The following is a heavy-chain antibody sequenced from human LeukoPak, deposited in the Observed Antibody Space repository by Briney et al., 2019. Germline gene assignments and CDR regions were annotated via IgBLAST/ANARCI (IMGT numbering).Heavy chain of an antibody. CDR3: ARRSPNYYFDY. V-gene: IGHV3-21*01. J-gene: IGHJ4*02. CDR1: GFTFSSYN. CDR2: ISSSNNYI. Sequence: GGSLRLSCAPSGFTFSSYNMNWVRQAPGKGLEWVSSISSSNNYIYYADSVKGRFTISRDNAKNSLYLQMNSLRAEDTAVYYCARRSPNYYFDYWGQGTPVTVSS.